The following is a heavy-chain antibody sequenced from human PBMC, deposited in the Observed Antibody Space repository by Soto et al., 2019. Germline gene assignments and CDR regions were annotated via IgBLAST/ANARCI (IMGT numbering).Heavy chain of an antibody. V-gene: IGHV3-23*01. CDR1: GFTFSSYA. CDR3: AKARNYYGSGSYYSCQQ. Sequence: EVQLLESGGGLVQPGGSLRLSCAASGFTFSSYAMSWVRQAPGKGLEWVSAISGSGGSTYYADSVKGRFTISRDNSKNTLYLQMNSLRAEDTAVYYCAKARNYYGSGSYYSCQQWGQGTLVTVSS. D-gene: IGHD3-10*01. CDR2: ISGSGGST. J-gene: IGHJ1*01.